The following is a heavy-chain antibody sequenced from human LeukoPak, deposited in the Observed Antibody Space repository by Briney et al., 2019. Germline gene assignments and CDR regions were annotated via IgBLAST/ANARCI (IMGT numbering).Heavy chain of an antibody. J-gene: IGHJ4*02. CDR3: ARDGVAEGIYFDC. CDR2: IYSGGST. D-gene: IGHD3-16*01. V-gene: IGHV3-53*01. Sequence: PGGSLRLSCAASGFIVSSKYMSWVRQAPGKGLEWVSVIYSGGSTYYAASVEGRFTISRDNSKNTVYLQMNSLRAEDTAVYYCARDGVAEGIYFDCWGQGNLVTVSS. CDR1: GFIVSSKY.